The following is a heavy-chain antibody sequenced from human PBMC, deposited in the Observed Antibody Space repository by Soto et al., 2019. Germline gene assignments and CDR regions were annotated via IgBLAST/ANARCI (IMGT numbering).Heavy chain of an antibody. CDR1: GFSLSTTGVG. D-gene: IGHD3-10*01. Sequence: QMTLKESGPTLVKPTQTLTLTCTFSGFSLSTTGVGVGWIRQSPGKALEWLALIYWDDDTRYSPSLRSRLTVTKVTSKNQVVLTMTNIEPVDTATYSCTHRRVGRELAYWGQGTLVTVSS. CDR2: IYWDDDT. J-gene: IGHJ4*02. V-gene: IGHV2-5*02. CDR3: THRRVGRELAY.